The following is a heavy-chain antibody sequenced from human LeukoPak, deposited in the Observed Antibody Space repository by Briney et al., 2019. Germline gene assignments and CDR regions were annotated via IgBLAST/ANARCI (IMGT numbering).Heavy chain of an antibody. CDR3: AADYHTGYFDY. D-gene: IGHD5-12*01. CDR2: IIPILGIA. CDR1: GGTFSSHA. V-gene: IGHV1-69*04. J-gene: IGHJ4*02. Sequence: SVKVSCKASGGTFSSHAISWVRQAPGQGLEWMGRIIPILGIANYAQKFQGRVTITADKSTSTAYMELSSLRSEDTAVYYCAADYHTGYFDYWGQGTLVTVSS.